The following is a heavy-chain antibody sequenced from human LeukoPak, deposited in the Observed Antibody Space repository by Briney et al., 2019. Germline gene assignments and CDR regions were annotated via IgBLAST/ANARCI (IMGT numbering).Heavy chain of an antibody. Sequence: PGGSLRLSCAASGFTFSSYAMSWVRQAPGKGLEWVSTISGSGGSTYYPDSVKGRFTISRDNSKNTLYLQMNSLRAEDTAVYYCAKLRSGNFDYWGQGTLVTVSS. CDR2: ISGSGGST. J-gene: IGHJ4*02. CDR3: AKLRSGNFDY. CDR1: GFTFSSYA. V-gene: IGHV3-23*01. D-gene: IGHD1-1*01.